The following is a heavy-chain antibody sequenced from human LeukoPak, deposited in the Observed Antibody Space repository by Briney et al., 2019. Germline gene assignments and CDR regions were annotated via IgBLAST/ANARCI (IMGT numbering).Heavy chain of an antibody. J-gene: IGHJ4*02. CDR3: TTDYYYDSSGSYYTIDY. CDR1: GYTLTELS. V-gene: IGHV1-24*01. Sequence: ASVKVSCKVSGYTLTELSMHWVRQAPGKGLEWMGGFDPEDGETFYAQKFQGRVTMTKDTSTDTAYMELSSLRSEDTAVYYCTTDYYYDSSGSYYTIDYWGQGTLVIVSS. CDR2: FDPEDGET. D-gene: IGHD3-22*01.